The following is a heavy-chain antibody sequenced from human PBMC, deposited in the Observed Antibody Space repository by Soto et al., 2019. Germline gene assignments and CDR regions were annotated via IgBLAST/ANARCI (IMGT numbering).Heavy chain of an antibody. Sequence: SRTLSLTCTVSGGSISGYYWSWIRQSPGKGLEWIGYIHYSGSTNYNPSLKSRVTISVDTSRNQFSLKLTSVTAADTGVYYCARSIDNSGYYFSNCWGQGTLVTVSS. D-gene: IGHD3-22*01. CDR2: IHYSGST. CDR1: GGSISGYY. J-gene: IGHJ4*02. CDR3: ARSIDNSGYYFSNC. V-gene: IGHV4-59*01.